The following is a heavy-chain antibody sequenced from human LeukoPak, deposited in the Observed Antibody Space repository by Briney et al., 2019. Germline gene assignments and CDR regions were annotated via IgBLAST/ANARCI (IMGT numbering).Heavy chain of an antibody. CDR2: IWYDGSNK. CDR3: AKDLHWGFDY. J-gene: IGHJ4*02. V-gene: IGHV3-33*06. Sequence: GGSLRLSCAASGFTFSSYGMHWVRQAPGKGLEWVAVIWYDGSNKYYADSVKGRFTISRDNSKSTLYLQMSSLRAEDTAVYYCAKDLHWGFDYWGQGILVTVSS. CDR1: GFTFSSYG. D-gene: IGHD7-27*01.